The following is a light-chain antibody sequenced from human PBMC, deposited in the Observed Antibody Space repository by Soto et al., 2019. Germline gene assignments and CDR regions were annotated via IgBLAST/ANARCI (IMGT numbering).Light chain of an antibody. J-gene: IGKJ5*01. Sequence: DIQMTPSPSTLSASVADRVTITCRASQSISSWLAWYQQKPGKAPKLLIYDASSLESGVPSRFSGSGSGTDFTLTISSLQPEDFATYHCQQGYTTPITFGQGTRLEIK. CDR3: QQGYTTPIT. CDR2: DAS. CDR1: QSISSW. V-gene: IGKV1-5*01.